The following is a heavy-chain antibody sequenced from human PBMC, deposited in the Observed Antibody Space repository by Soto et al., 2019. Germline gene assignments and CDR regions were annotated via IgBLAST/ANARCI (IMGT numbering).Heavy chain of an antibody. CDR2: INHSGST. J-gene: IGHJ6*03. V-gene: IGHV4-34*01. CDR1: GGSFSGYY. Sequence: KPSETLSLTCAVYGGSFSGYYWSWIRQPPGKGLEWIGEINHSGSTNYNPSLKSRVTISVDTSKNQFSLKLSSVTAADTAVYYCARGIKAPNYPTIFGVATPPPGYYMDVWGKGTTVTVSS. CDR3: ARGIKAPNYPTIFGVATPPPGYYMDV. D-gene: IGHD3-3*01.